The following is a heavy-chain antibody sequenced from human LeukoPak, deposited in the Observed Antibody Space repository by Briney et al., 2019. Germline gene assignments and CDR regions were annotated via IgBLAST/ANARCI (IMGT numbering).Heavy chain of an antibody. CDR3: ASTVLRRGKHPPGSFDY. CDR1: GGSISSYY. CDR2: IYTSGST. D-gene: IGHD4-23*01. J-gene: IGHJ4*02. V-gene: IGHV4-4*07. Sequence: PSETLSLTCTVSGGSISSYYWSWIRQPAGKGLEWIGRIYTSGSTNYNPSLKSRVTMSVDTSKNQFSLKLSSVTAADTAVYYCASTVLRRGKHPPGSFDYWGQGTLVTVSS.